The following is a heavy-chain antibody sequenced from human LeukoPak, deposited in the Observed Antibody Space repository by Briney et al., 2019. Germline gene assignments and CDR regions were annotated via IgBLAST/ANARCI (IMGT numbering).Heavy chain of an antibody. Sequence: GGSLRLSCAASGFTFSSYSMNWVRQAPGKGLEWVSYISSSSSTIYYADSVKGRFTISRDNSKNTLYLQMNSLRAEDTAVYYCAKTPMVRGVPHFDYWGQGTLVTVSS. CDR1: GFTFSSYS. CDR3: AKTPMVRGVPHFDY. D-gene: IGHD3-10*01. CDR2: ISSSSSTI. V-gene: IGHV3-48*01. J-gene: IGHJ4*02.